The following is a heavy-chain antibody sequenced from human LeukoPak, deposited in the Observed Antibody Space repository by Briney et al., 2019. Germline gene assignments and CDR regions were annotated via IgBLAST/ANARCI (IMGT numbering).Heavy chain of an antibody. Sequence: ESLRLSCAASGFTFNTYGMSWVRQAPGKGLEWVSGISGSGGATYYADSVKGRFTISRDDPHNTLYLQMNSLRAEDTAVYFCARGGVDYYGSGTYYLMYYFDYWGQGALVTVSS. CDR3: ARGGVDYYGSGTYYLMYYFDY. J-gene: IGHJ4*02. CDR1: GFTFNTYG. V-gene: IGHV3-23*01. D-gene: IGHD3-10*01. CDR2: ISGSGGAT.